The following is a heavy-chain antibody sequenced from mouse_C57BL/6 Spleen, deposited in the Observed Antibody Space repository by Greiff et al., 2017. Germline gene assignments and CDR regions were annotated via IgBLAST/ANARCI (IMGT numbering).Heavy chain of an antibody. CDR3: ARGGYYYFDY. CDR1: GYAFSSSW. CDR2: IYPGDGDT. Sequence: LVKPGASVKISCKASGYAFSSSWMNWVKQRPGKGLEWIGRIYPGDGDTNYNGKFKGKATLTADKSSSTAYMQLSSLTSEDSAVYFCARGGYYYFDYWGQGTTLTVSS. V-gene: IGHV1-82*01. D-gene: IGHD2-3*01. J-gene: IGHJ2*01.